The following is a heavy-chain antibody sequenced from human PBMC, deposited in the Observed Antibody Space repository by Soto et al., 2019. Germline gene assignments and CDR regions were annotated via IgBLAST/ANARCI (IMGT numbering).Heavy chain of an antibody. D-gene: IGHD2-15*01. CDR3: ARHSRRGYCSGGSCYDYYYYYGMDV. V-gene: IGHV5-51*01. CDR1: GYSVTSYW. Sequence: ESRKISGKGSGYSVTSYWIGWVRQMPVEGLEGMGSISPGDSDTRYSPSFQGQVTISADKSISTAYLQWSSLKASDTAMYYCARHSRRGYCSGGSCYDYYYYYGMDVWGQGTTVT. CDR2: ISPGDSDT. J-gene: IGHJ6*02.